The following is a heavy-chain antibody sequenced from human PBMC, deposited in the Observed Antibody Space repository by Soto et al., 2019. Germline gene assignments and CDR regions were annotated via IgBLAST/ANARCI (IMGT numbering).Heavy chain of an antibody. V-gene: IGHV4-30-2*01. Sequence: SETLSLTCAVSGGSISSGGYSWSWIRQPPGKGLEWIGYIYHSGSTYYNPSLKSRVTISVDRSKNQFSLKLSSVTAADTAVYCCARGYCSSTSCYGAFDIWGQGTMVTVSS. J-gene: IGHJ3*02. CDR1: GGSISSGGYS. CDR3: ARGYCSSTSCYGAFDI. CDR2: IYHSGST. D-gene: IGHD2-2*01.